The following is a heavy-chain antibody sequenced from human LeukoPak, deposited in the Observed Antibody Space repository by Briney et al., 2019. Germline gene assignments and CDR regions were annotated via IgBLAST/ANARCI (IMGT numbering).Heavy chain of an antibody. CDR3: ATEGPNYYMDV. V-gene: IGHV1-69*05. CDR2: IIPMFGAA. Sequence: GASVKVSCKASGGTFSKFGISWVRQAPGEGLEWMGWIIPMFGAANYAQKFQGRVTITTDESTTTAHMELISLTSDDTAVYFCATEGPNYYMDVWGKGTTVTVSS. CDR1: GGTFSKFG. J-gene: IGHJ6*03.